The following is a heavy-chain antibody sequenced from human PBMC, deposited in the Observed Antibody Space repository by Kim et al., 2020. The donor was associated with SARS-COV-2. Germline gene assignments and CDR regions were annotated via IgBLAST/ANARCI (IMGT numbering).Heavy chain of an antibody. CDR3: ARGGGGWLQSENFDY. D-gene: IGHD3-16*01. Sequence: SETLSLTCAVSGGSISSSNWWSWVRQPPGKGLEWIGEIYHSGSTNYNPSLKSRVTISVDKSKNQFSLKLSSVTAADTAVYYCARGGGGWLQSENFDYWGQGTLVTVSS. J-gene: IGHJ4*02. V-gene: IGHV4-4*02. CDR1: GGSISSSNW. CDR2: IYHSGST.